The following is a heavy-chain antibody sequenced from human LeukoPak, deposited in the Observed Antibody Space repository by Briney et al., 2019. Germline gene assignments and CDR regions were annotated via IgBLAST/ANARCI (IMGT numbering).Heavy chain of an antibody. CDR1: GGSFSDYY. D-gene: IGHD5-12*01. Sequence: PSETLSLTCAVYGGSFSDYYWSWIRQSPGKGLEWIGEINHSGSTYYNPSLKSRVTISLDTSKSQFSLKLTSVTAADTAVYYCARLRLPYDAFDIWGQGTMVTVSS. CDR3: ARLRLPYDAFDI. J-gene: IGHJ3*02. V-gene: IGHV4-34*01. CDR2: INHSGST.